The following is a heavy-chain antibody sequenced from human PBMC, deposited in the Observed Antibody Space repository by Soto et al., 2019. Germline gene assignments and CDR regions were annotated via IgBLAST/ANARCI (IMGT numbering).Heavy chain of an antibody. CDR1: NETLTTYG. Sequence: QVHLVQSGAEVKKPGASVKVSCKASNETLTTYGISWVRQAPGQGLEWMGWVSGYSGHSSSAQEFQDRVIMTTDTSTNTAYMELRRRTSDDSAVYFCSRDSSSSGYYYGMDVWGQGTTVTGSS. V-gene: IGHV1-18*01. J-gene: IGHJ6*02. CDR2: VSGYSGHS. CDR3: SRDSSSSGYYYGMDV. D-gene: IGHD6-6*01.